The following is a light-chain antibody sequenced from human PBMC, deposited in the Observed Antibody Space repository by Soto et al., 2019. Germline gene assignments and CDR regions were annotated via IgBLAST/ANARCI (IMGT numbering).Light chain of an antibody. CDR3: AAWDDSLSGHVV. V-gene: IGLV1-47*01. J-gene: IGLJ2*01. CDR1: SSNIGSNY. CDR2: RNN. Sequence: QSVLTQPPSASGTPGQRVTISCSGSSSNIGSNYVYWYQQLPGTAPKLLIYRNNQRPSGVPDRFSGSKSGTSASLAISGLRSEDEAGYYCAAWDDSLSGHVVFGGGTQLTVL.